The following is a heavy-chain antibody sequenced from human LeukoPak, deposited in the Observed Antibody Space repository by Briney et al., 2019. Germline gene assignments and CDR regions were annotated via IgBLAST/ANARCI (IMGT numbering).Heavy chain of an antibody. CDR2: ISGSGGST. CDR1: GFTFSSYA. V-gene: IGHV3-23*01. CDR3: AKEGVGESSSWYVDDYYGMDV. Sequence: HPGGSLRLSCAASGFTFSSYAMSWVRQAPGKGLEWVSAISGSGGSTYYADSVKGRFTISRDNSKNTLYLQMNSLRAEDTAVYYCAKEGVGESSSWYVDDYYGMDVWGQGTTVTVSS. D-gene: IGHD6-13*01. J-gene: IGHJ6*02.